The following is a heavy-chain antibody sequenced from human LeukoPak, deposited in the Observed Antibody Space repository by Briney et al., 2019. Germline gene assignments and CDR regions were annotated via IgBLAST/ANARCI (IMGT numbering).Heavy chain of an antibody. J-gene: IGHJ5*02. CDR1: GGTFSSYA. D-gene: IGHD2-2*01. V-gene: IGHV1-69*13. Sequence: SVKVSCKASGGTFSSYAISWVRQAPGQGLEWIGGIIPIFGTANYAQKFQGRVTITADESTSTAYMELSSLRSEDTAVYYCARGPYCSSTSCIFFTSLFDPWGQGTLVTVSS. CDR2: IIPIFGTA. CDR3: ARGPYCSSTSCIFFTSLFDP.